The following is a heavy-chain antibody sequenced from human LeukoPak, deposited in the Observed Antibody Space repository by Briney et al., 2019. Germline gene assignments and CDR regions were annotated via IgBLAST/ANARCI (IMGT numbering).Heavy chain of an antibody. V-gene: IGHV4-39*01. CDR3: ARHTRYCSSTSCYPRFDY. J-gene: IGHJ4*02. CDR1: GGSISSSSYH. D-gene: IGHD2-2*01. CDR2: IYYSGST. Sequence: SETLSLTCTVSGGSISSSSYHWGWIRQPPGKGLEWIGSIYYSGSTYYNPSLKSRVTIFVDTSKNQFSLKLSSVTAADTAVYYCARHTRYCSSTSCYPRFDYWGQGTLVTVSS.